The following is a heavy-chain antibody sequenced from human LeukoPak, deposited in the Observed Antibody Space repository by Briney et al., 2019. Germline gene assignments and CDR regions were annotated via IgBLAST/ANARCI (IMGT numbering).Heavy chain of an antibody. D-gene: IGHD3-16*01. J-gene: IGHJ6*02. CDR3: ARGGGLDV. CDR2: INHNGNVI. Sequence: GGSLRLSCAASGFTFSSYWMNWARQAPGKGLEWVASINHNGNVIYYVDSVKGRFTISRDNAKNSLYLQMSNLRAEDTAVYFCARGGGLDVWGQGATVTVSS. CDR1: GFTFSSYW. V-gene: IGHV3-7*03.